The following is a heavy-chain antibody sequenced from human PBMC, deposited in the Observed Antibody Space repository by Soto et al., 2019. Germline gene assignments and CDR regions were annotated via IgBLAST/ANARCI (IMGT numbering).Heavy chain of an antibody. CDR1: GGSFSGYY. J-gene: IGHJ6*02. D-gene: IGHD1-26*01. CDR2: INHSGST. V-gene: IGHV4-34*01. Sequence: QVQLQQWGAGLLKPSETLSLTCAVYGGSFSGYYWSWIRQPPGKGLEWIGEINHSGSTNYNPSLKSRVTISVDTSKNQFSLKLSSVTAADTAVYYCARKSGSYYYYYYGMDVWGQGTTVTVSS. CDR3: ARKSGSYYYYYYGMDV.